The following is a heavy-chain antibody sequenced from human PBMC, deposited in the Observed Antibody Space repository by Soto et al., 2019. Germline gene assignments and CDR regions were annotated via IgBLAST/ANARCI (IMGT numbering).Heavy chain of an antibody. D-gene: IGHD3-22*01. CDR1: GFTFSSYA. Sequence: GGSLRLSCAASGFTFSSYAMTWVRQAPGKGLEWVSAISGSGGNTYYADSVKGRFTISRDNSKNTLYLQMNSLRAEDTAVYYCAQRGGSGYYGAFDYWGQGTLVTVSS. V-gene: IGHV3-23*01. CDR3: AQRGGSGYYGAFDY. J-gene: IGHJ4*02. CDR2: ISGSGGNT.